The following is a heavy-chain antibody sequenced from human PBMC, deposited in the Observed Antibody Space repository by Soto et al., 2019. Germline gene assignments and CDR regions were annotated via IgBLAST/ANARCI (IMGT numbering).Heavy chain of an antibody. J-gene: IGHJ4*02. Sequence: QVQLVQSGAEVKKPGASVKVSCKASGYTFTSYAMHWVRQAPGQRLEWMGWINAGNGNTKYSQKFQGRVTITRDTAASTAYMELSSLRSEDTAVYYCAVDYGDYYFDYWGQGTLVTVSS. D-gene: IGHD4-17*01. CDR2: INAGNGNT. CDR1: GYTFTSYA. V-gene: IGHV1-3*01. CDR3: AVDYGDYYFDY.